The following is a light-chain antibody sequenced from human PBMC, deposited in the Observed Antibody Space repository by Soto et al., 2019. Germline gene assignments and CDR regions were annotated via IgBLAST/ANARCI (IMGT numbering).Light chain of an antibody. CDR1: QSVSSNS. Sequence: EIVLTQSPGTLSLSPGERATLSCRASQSVSSNSLAWYQQKRGQAPRLLIHGASSRATGIPDRFSGSGSGTDFTLTISRLEPEDFAVYYCQQRSTWPRTFGQGTKLEVK. CDR3: QQRSTWPRT. V-gene: IGKV3D-20*02. J-gene: IGKJ1*01. CDR2: GAS.